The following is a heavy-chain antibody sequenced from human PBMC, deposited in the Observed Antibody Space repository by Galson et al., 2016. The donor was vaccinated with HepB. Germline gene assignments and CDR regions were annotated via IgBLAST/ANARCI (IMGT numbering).Heavy chain of an antibody. J-gene: IGHJ4*02. Sequence: PALVKPTQTLTLTCTFSGFSLSTNGMCVSWIRQPPGKALEWLALIDWNDDKHYSTSLKTRLTISKDTSKNQVVLTMTNMDPVDTATYYCARASVYYSIFYYWGQGTLVTVSS. V-gene: IGHV2-70*01. CDR2: IDWNDDK. CDR3: ARASVYYSIFYY. CDR1: GFSLSTNGMC. D-gene: IGHD3-3*01.